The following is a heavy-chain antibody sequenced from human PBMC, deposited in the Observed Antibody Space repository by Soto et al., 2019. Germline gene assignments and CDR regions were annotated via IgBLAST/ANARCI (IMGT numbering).Heavy chain of an antibody. V-gene: IGHV4-59*08. CDR2: IYYIGST. CDR1: GGSISSYY. D-gene: IGHD1-26*01. Sequence: SETLSLTCTVSGGSISSYYWSWIRQPPGKGLDWIGYIYYIGSTYYNPSLKSRVTISVDTSKNQFSLKLTSVTAADTAVYHCARHVGNSPPGSWGQGTLVTVSS. CDR3: ARHVGNSPPGS. J-gene: IGHJ4*02.